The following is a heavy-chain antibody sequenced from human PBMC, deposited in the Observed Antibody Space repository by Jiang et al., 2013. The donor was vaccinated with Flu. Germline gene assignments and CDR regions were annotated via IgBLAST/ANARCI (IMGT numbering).Heavy chain of an antibody. Sequence: GSGLVKPSETLSLTCTVSGGSISSSSYYWGWIRQPPGKGLEWIGSIYYSGSTYYNPSLKSRVTISVDTSKNQFSLKLSSVTAADTAVYYCARPLGLRREDYYDSTSGWFDPGAREPWSPSPQ. J-gene: IGHJ5*02. CDR2: IYYSGST. V-gene: IGHV4-39*01. D-gene: IGHD3-22*01. CDR3: ARPLGLRREDYYDSTSGWFDP. CDR1: GGSISSSSYY.